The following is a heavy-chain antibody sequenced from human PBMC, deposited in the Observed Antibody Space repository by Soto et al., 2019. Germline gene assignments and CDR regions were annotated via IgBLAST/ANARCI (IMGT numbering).Heavy chain of an antibody. Sequence: QVQLVESGGGVVQPGRSLRLSCAASGFTFSSYGMHWVRQAPGKGLEWVAVISYDGSNKYYADSVKGRFTISRDNSKNTLYLQMNSLRVEDTAVYYCAKALFVQLERYYYGMDVWGQGTTVTVSS. CDR1: GFTFSSYG. J-gene: IGHJ6*02. CDR2: ISYDGSNK. V-gene: IGHV3-30*18. D-gene: IGHD1-1*01. CDR3: AKALFVQLERYYYGMDV.